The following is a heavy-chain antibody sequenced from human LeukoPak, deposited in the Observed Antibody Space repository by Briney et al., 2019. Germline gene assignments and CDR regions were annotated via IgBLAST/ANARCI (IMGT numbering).Heavy chain of an antibody. J-gene: IGHJ5*02. CDR2: INTDGRTT. CDR3: ARAGASGWYAAGWFDP. D-gene: IGHD6-19*01. CDR1: GFPFNNYW. V-gene: IGHV3-74*01. Sequence: PGGSLRLSCSASGFPFNNYWIHWVRQAPGKGLMWVSSINTDGRTTRYAASVQGRFTISRDNAKNTLSLQMNSLRDDDTAVYYCARAGASGWYAAGWFDPWGQGTLVTVSS.